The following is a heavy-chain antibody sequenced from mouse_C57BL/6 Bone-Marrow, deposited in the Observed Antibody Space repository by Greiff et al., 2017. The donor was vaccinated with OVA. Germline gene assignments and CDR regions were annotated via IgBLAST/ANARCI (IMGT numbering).Heavy chain of an antibody. J-gene: IGHJ1*03. CDR1: GYTFTDYD. D-gene: IGHD1-1*01. CDR3: TIPYYGSSYGYFDV. V-gene: IGHV1-15*01. CDR2: IDPETGGT. Sequence: VQLQQSGAELVRPGASVTLSCKASGYTFTDYDMHWVKQTPVHGLEWIGAIDPETGGTAYNQKFKGKAILTADKSSSTAYMELRSLTSEDSAVYYGTIPYYGSSYGYFDVWGTGTTVTVSS.